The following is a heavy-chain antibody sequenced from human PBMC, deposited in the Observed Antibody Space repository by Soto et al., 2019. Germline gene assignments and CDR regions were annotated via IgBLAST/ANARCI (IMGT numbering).Heavy chain of an antibody. CDR1: GFTFSDYY. Sequence: QVQLVESGGGLVKPGGSLRLSCAASGFTFSDYYMNWIRQAPGKGLEWVSYISSRASTIFYADSVKGRFTISRDNVKNSLYLQMDSLRAADTAVYYCASGTNGAFFVYWGQGILVTVSS. CDR3: ASGTNGAFFVY. D-gene: IGHD2-8*01. CDR2: ISSRASTI. J-gene: IGHJ4*02. V-gene: IGHV3-11*01.